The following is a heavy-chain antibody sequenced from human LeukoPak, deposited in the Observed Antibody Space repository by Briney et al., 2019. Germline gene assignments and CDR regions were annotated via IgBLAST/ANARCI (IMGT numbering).Heavy chain of an antibody. CDR1: GYTFSNYD. CDR2: MNADSDDA. CDR3: TRGWDS. J-gene: IGHJ4*02. V-gene: IGHV1-8*01. Sequence: GASVKVSCKASGYTFSNYDINWVRQAPGQGLEWMGWMNADSDDADYAQKFQGRFSTTMNTSITTAYMELSSLGFDNTAVYFCTRGWDSGGQGNLVTVS.